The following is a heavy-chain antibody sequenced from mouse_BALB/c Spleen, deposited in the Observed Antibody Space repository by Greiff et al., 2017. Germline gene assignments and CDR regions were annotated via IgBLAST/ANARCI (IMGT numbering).Heavy chain of an antibody. J-gene: IGHJ1*01. CDR2: IYPGGGYT. Sequence: QVQLQQSGAELVRPGTSVKISCKASGYTFTNYWLGWVKQRPGHGLEWIGDIYPGGGYTNYNEKFKGKATLTADTSSSTAYMPLSSLTSEDSAVYFCARRGRSSWYFDVWGAGTTVTVSS. CDR1: GYTFTNYW. CDR3: ARRGRSSWYFDV. V-gene: IGHV1-63*02. D-gene: IGHD1-1*01.